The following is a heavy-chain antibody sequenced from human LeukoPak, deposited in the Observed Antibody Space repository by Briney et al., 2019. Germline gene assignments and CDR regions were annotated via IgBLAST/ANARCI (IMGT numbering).Heavy chain of an antibody. CDR3: ASMVRGVMWYFDY. D-gene: IGHD3-10*01. CDR1: GFTFSSYS. Sequence: PGGSLRLSCAASGFTFSSYSTNWVRQAPGKGLEWVSSISSGSSYIYYADSVKGRFTISRDNAKNSLYLQMNGLRAEDTAVYYCASMVRGVMWYFDYWGQGTLVTVSS. V-gene: IGHV3-21*01. J-gene: IGHJ4*02. CDR2: ISSGSSYI.